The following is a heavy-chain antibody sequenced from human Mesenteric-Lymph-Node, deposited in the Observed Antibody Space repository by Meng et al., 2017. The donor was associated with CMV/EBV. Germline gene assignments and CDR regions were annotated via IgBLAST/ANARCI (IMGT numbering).Heavy chain of an antibody. J-gene: IGHJ4*02. CDR1: GVSGPSGAYH. D-gene: IGHD2/OR15-2a*01. CDR2: IYGTGIT. V-gene: IGHV4-61*08. Sequence: QVHLHDSGPGLVKPSETLSLPCIVSGVSGPSGAYHWSWIRQSPGKGLEWIGYIYGTGITIYNPSLKSRVTILLETSKNQFSLKLNSVTTADTAVYYCAKSRSSTPGIVDDWGQGTLVTVSS. CDR3: AKSRSSTPGIVDD.